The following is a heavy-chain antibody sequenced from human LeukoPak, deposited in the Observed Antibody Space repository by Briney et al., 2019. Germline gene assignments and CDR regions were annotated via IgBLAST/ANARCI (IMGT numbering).Heavy chain of an antibody. Sequence: SETLSLTCSVSGGSISSHYWSWIRQPPGKGLEWIGYISYTGSSNYNPSLKSRVTISVDTSKNQFSLKLRSVTAADTAVYYCAREYSSGWINYWGQGTLVTVSS. V-gene: IGHV4-59*11. CDR1: GGSISSHY. CDR2: ISYTGSS. D-gene: IGHD6-19*01. CDR3: AREYSSGWINY. J-gene: IGHJ4*02.